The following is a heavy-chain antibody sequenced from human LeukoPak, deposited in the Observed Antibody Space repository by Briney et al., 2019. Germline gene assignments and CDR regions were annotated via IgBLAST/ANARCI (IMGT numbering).Heavy chain of an antibody. CDR2: INPNSGGT. CDR3: ARDEARSSAVYYFDY. J-gene: IGHJ4*02. CDR1: GYTFTGYY. Sequence: ASVKVSCKASGYTFTGYYMHWVRQAPGQGLEWMGRINPNSGGTNYAQKFQGRVTITRDTSISTAYIERLRLRSDDTAVYYCARDEARSSAVYYFDYWGQGTLVTVSS. V-gene: IGHV1-2*06. D-gene: IGHD6-6*01.